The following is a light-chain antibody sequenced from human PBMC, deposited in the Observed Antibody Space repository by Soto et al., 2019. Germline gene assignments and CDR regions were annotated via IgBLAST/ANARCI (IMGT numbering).Light chain of an antibody. V-gene: IGKV3-11*01. CDR1: QDINTY. J-gene: IGKJ4*01. CDR3: QHRYNWPLT. CDR2: DAS. Sequence: EVVLTQSPATLSLSPGEKATLSCRASQDINTYLGWYQQKPVQPPRLLNYDASNSASGIPARFSGSGTGTDFTRNINSLEPEDFAIYYCQHRYNWPLTFGEGTKVESK.